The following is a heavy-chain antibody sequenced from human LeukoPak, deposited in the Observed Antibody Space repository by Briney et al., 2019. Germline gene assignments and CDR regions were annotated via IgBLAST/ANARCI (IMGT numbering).Heavy chain of an antibody. CDR3: ARDSRYCTSYNRRGDAFDI. CDR1: GFTFSGYW. J-gene: IGHJ3*02. V-gene: IGHV3-7*01. D-gene: IGHD2-8*01. CDR2: IKEDGSEK. Sequence: PGGSLRLSCAASGFTFSGYWMTWVRQVPGKGLEWVANIKEDGSEKYYVDSVKGRFAISRDNADNSLHLQMNSLRAEDTAVYYCARDSRYCTSYNRRGDAFDIWGQGTMVTVSS.